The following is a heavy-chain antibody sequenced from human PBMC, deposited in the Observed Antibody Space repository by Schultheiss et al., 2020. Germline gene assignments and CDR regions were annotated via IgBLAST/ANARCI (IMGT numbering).Heavy chain of an antibody. D-gene: IGHD3-10*01. J-gene: IGHJ5*02. CDR3: ARDEPVWFGEEDWFDP. Sequence: ASVKVSCKASGYTFTSYAMHWVRQAPGQGLEWMGWINPNSGNTNYAQKLQGRVTMTTDTSTSTAYMELRSLRSDDTAVYYCARDEPVWFGEEDWFDPWGQGTLVNVSS. V-gene: IGHV1-18*01. CDR2: INPNSGNT. CDR1: GYTFTSYA.